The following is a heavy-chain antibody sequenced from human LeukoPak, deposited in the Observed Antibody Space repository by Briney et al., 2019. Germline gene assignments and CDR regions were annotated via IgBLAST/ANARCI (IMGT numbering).Heavy chain of an antibody. CDR3: ASSTYYDFWSGLNWFDP. CDR2: VSSSSSYI. Sequence: GGSLRLSCAASGFTFSSYSMNWVRQAPGKGLEWVSSVSSSSSYIYYADSVKGRFTISRDNAKNSLYLQMNSLRAEDTAVYYCASSTYYDFWSGLNWFDPWGQGTLVTVSS. V-gene: IGHV3-21*01. CDR1: GFTFSSYS. D-gene: IGHD3-3*01. J-gene: IGHJ5*02.